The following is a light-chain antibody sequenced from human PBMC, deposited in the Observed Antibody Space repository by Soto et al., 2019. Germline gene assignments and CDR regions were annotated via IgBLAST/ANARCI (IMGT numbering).Light chain of an antibody. CDR2: DAS. Sequence: DIVLTQSAGTLSLSPGERATLSCMAIQSLNSSYLAWYQQKPGQAPRLLIYDASSRATGIPDRFSGSGSGTDFTLTISRLEPEDSAVYYCQQYGSSPPITFGQGTRLEIK. J-gene: IGKJ5*01. V-gene: IGKV3-20*01. CDR3: QQYGSSPPIT. CDR1: QSLNSSY.